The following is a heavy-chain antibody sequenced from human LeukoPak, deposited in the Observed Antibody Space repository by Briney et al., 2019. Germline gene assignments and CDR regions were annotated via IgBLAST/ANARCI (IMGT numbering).Heavy chain of an antibody. Sequence: SCKASGYTFTSYGMHWVRQAPGKGLEWVAFIRYDGSNKYYADSVKGRFTISRDNSKNTLYLQMNSLRAEDTAVYYCAKDRSGSGWYLKDYWGQGTLVTVSS. D-gene: IGHD6-19*01. CDR1: GYTFTSYG. J-gene: IGHJ4*02. CDR3: AKDRSGSGWYLKDY. CDR2: IRYDGSNK. V-gene: IGHV3-30*02.